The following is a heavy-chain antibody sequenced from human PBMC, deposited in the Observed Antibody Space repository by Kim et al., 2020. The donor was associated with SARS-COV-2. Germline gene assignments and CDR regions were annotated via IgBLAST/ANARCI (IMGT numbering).Heavy chain of an antibody. V-gene: IGHV3-53*04. CDR1: GFTVSSNY. J-gene: IGHJ4*02. D-gene: IGHD3-9*01. CDR2: IYSGGST. CDR3: ARGDYDILTGYYPFDY. Sequence: GGSLRLSCAASGFTVSSNYMSWVRQAPGKGLEWVSVIYSGGSTYYADSVKGRFTISRHNSKNTLYLQMNSLRAEDTAVYYCARGDYDILTGYYPFDYWGQGTLVTVSS.